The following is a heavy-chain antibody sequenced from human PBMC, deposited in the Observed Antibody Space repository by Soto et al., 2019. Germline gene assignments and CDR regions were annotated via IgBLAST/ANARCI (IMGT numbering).Heavy chain of an antibody. D-gene: IGHD3-16*01. Sequence: QITLKESGPTLVKPTQTLTLTCTFSGFSLTTRGVGVGWIRQPPGKALECLALIYWDDDKRYSPSLQSRLSNTKDTSKNQVVLTITNVDPVDTATYYCAHIPNYYQYDWFDPWGQGTLVSVSS. CDR1: GFSLTTRGVG. CDR2: IYWDDDK. V-gene: IGHV2-5*02. CDR3: AHIPNYYQYDWFDP. J-gene: IGHJ5*02.